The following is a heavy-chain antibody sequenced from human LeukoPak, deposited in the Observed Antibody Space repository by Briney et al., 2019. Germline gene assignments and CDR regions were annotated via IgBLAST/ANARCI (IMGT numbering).Heavy chain of an antibody. V-gene: IGHV4-4*02. CDR1: GGSISSSNW. D-gene: IGHD5-24*01. CDR2: TYHSGST. J-gene: IGHJ4*02. CDR3: ARDPRDGYAFDY. Sequence: SETLSLTCAVSGGSISSSNWWSWVRQPSGKGLEWIGETYHSGSTNYNPSLKSRVTISVDKSKNQFSLKLSSVTAADTAVYYCARDPRDGYAFDYWGQGTLVTVSS.